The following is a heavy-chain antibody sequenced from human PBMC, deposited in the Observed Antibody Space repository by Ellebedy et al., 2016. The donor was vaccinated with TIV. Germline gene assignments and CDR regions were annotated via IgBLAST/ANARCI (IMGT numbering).Heavy chain of an antibody. CDR3: AKDPGYSYGYFDY. CDR2: ISYDGSNK. D-gene: IGHD5-18*01. CDR1: GFTFSSYG. V-gene: IGHV3-30*18. J-gene: IGHJ4*02. Sequence: GGSLRLSXAASGFTFSSYGMHWVRQAPGKGLEWVAVISYDGSNKYYADSVKGRFTISRDNSKNTLYLQMNSLRAEDTAVYYCAKDPGYSYGYFDYWGQGALVTVSS.